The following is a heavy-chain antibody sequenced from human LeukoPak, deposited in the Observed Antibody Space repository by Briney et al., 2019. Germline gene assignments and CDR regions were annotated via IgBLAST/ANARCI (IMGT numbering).Heavy chain of an antibody. CDR2: ISAYNGNT. Sequence: ASVKVSCKASGYTFTSYGISWVRQAPGQGLEWMGWISAYNGNTNYAQKLQGRVTMTTDTSTSTAYTELRSLRSDDTAVYYCVVLLWSRGDYWGQGTLVTVSS. D-gene: IGHD3-10*01. CDR3: VVLLWSRGDY. CDR1: GYTFTSYG. V-gene: IGHV1-18*01. J-gene: IGHJ4*02.